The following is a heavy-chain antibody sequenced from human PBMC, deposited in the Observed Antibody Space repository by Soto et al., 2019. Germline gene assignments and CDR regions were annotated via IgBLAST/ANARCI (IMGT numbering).Heavy chain of an antibody. Sequence: EVQLLESGGGLVQPGGSLRLSCAASGFTFSRYWMHWVRQAPGKGLVWVAQINSNGSPTIYADSVRGRFTISRDNAKNTLSLQLNRLRVEDTALYFCVRGSNDWDGIDYWGQGALVTVSS. CDR2: INSNGSPT. CDR3: VRGSNDWDGIDY. J-gene: IGHJ4*02. CDR1: GFTFSRYW. D-gene: IGHD3-9*01. V-gene: IGHV3-74*01.